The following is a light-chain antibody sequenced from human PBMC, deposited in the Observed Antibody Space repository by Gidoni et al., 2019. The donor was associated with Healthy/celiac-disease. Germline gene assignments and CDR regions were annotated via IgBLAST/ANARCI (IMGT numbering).Light chain of an antibody. CDR1: QSVLYSSNNKNC. CDR3: QQYYSTPRT. V-gene: IGKV4-1*01. J-gene: IGKJ2*01. Sequence: DIVMTQSPDSLAVSLGERATIHCKSSQSVLYSSNNKNCLAWYQQKPGQPPKLLIYWASTRESGVPDRFSGSGSGTDFTLTISSLQAEDVAVYYCQQYYSTPRTFGQGTKLEIK. CDR2: WAS.